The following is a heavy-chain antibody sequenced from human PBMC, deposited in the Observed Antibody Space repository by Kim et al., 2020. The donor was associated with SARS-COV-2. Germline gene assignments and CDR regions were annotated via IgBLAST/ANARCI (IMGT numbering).Heavy chain of an antibody. J-gene: IGHJ5*01. D-gene: IGHD6-13*01. CDR1: GFGVSDNY. CDR2: IKSDGST. Sequence: GGSLRLSCAASGFGVSDNYMNWVRQAPGKGLEWVSLIKSDGSTYYPDYVKGRFTISRDNSKNTLYLQMNSLRAEDTAVYFCARDRGGSTWSWVAFDSWG. CDR3: ARDRGGSTWSWVAFDS. V-gene: IGHV3-53*01.